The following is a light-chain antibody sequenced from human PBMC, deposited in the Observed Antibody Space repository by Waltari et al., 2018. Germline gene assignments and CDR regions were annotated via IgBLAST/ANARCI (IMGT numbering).Light chain of an antibody. CDR3: QHLSTYPHT. Sequence: IQLTQSPSSLSASVGDRVTITCPASQGIASYLAWYPQKPGEAPKLLIHPASTLQSGVPSRSSGSGFGTDSTLAARSLQPEEFATYYCQHLSTYPHTFGQGTKREIK. CDR1: QGIASY. CDR2: PAS. V-gene: IGKV1-9*01. J-gene: IGKJ2*01.